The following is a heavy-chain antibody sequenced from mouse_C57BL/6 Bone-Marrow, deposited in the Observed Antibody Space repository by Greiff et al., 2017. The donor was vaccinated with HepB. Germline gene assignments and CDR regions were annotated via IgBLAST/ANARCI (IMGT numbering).Heavy chain of an antibody. D-gene: IGHD1-3*01. CDR2: IYPGSGST. CDR3: ARRRTKVRGEGFAY. Sequence: QVQLQQSGAELVKPGASVKMSCKASGYTFTSYWITWVKQRPGQGLEWIGDIYPGSGSTNYNEKFKSKATLTVDTSSSTAYMQLSSLTSEDSAVYYCARRRTKVRGEGFAYWGQGTLVTVSA. J-gene: IGHJ3*01. CDR1: GYTFTSYW. V-gene: IGHV1-55*01.